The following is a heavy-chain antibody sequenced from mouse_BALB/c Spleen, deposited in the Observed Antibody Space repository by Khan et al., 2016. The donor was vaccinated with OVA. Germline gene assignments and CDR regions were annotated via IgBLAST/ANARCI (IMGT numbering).Heavy chain of an antibody. CDR3: ARDRIDY. J-gene: IGHJ2*01. V-gene: IGHV1-7*01. CDR2: INPTSGYT. CDR1: GYTFTSYW. Sequence: VQLQQSGAELAKPGASVKMSCKASGYTFTSYWMHWIKQRPGQGLEWIGYINPTSGYTDYNQKFTDKATLTADKSSSTAYMQLSSLTSDDSAVDDCARDRIDYWGQGTALTVSS.